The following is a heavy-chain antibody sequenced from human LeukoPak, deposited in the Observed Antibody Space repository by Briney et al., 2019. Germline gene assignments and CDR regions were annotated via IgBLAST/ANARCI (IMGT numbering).Heavy chain of an antibody. V-gene: IGHV4-59*01. CDR2: IYYGGST. CDR3: ARDYSTYYFDY. Sequence: SETLSLTCTVSGGSISSYYWSCIRQPPGKGLEWIGYIYYGGSTNYNPSLKSRVTISVDTSKNQFSLKLSSVTAADTTVYYCARDYSTYYFDYWGQGSLATVSS. D-gene: IGHD4-11*01. CDR1: GGSISSYY. J-gene: IGHJ4*02.